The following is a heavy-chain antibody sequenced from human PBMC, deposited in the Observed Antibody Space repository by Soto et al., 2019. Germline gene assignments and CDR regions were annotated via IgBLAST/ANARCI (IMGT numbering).Heavy chain of an antibody. CDR3: ARAGAYCSGGSCYSGWFDP. CDR1: GGSVSSGSYY. D-gene: IGHD2-15*01. CDR2: IYYSGST. Sequence: SETLSLTCTVSGGSVSSGSYYWGWIRQPPGKGLEWIGYIYYSGSTNYNPSLKSRVTISVDTSKNQFSLKLSSVTAADTAVYYCARAGAYCSGGSCYSGWFDPWGQGTLVTVSS. V-gene: IGHV4-61*01. J-gene: IGHJ5*02.